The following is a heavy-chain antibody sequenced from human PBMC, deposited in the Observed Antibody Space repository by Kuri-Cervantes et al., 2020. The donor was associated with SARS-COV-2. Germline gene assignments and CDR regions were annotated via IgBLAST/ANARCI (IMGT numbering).Heavy chain of an antibody. D-gene: IGHD3-3*01. CDR3: TRENFWSGYSDY. V-gene: IGHV3-73*01. CDR2: VRGKANNYAT. CDR1: GFPFSASA. J-gene: IGHJ4*02. Sequence: GESLKISCEVSGFPFSASAIHWVRQGSGKGLEWVGRVRGKANNYATAYAASVKGRFTISRDDSKNMAYLQMNSLKTEDTAVYYCTRENFWSGYSDYWGQGTLVTVSS.